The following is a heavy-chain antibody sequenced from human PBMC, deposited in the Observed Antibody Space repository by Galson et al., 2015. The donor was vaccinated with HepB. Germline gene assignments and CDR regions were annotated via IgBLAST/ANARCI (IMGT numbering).Heavy chain of an antibody. J-gene: IGHJ4*02. CDR2: ISNSGGNT. Sequence: SLRLSCAASGFTFSSYAMNWVRQAPGKGLEWVSAISNSGGNTYYADSVKGRFTISRDNSKNTLYLQMNSLRADDTAVYYCARGSWQWELGWGQGTLVTVSS. V-gene: IGHV3-23*01. CDR1: GFTFSSYA. CDR3: ARGSWQWELG. D-gene: IGHD1-26*01.